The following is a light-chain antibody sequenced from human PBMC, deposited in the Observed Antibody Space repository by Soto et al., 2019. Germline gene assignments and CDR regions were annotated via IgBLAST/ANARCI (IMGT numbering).Light chain of an antibody. Sequence: QSVLTQPSSASETPGQRVTISCSGSSSNIGSKTVNWYQHLPGTAPKLLIYFDDQRPSGVPDRFSAPKSGTSASLAISGLQSEDEADYYCAAWDDSLNAYVFGSGTKLTVL. CDR1: SSNIGSKT. V-gene: IGLV1-44*01. CDR2: FDD. CDR3: AAWDDSLNAYV. J-gene: IGLJ1*01.